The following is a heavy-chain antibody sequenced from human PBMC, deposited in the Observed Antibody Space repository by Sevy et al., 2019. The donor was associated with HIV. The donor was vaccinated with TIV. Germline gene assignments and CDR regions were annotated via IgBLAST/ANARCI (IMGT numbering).Heavy chain of an antibody. CDR1: GFTFSSYG. J-gene: IGHJ4*02. D-gene: IGHD3-16*02. V-gene: IGHV3-30*18. Sequence: GGSLRLSCAASGFTFSSYGMHWVRQAPGKGLEWVAVISYDGSNKYYADTVKGRFPITRDNSKNTLYLQMNSLRAEDTAAYYCAKAGLVNVVPITAFDYWGQGTLVTVSS. CDR2: ISYDGSNK. CDR3: AKAGLVNVVPITAFDY.